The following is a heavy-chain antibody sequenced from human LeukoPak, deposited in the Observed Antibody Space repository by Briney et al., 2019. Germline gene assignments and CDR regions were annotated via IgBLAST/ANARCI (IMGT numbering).Heavy chain of an antibody. D-gene: IGHD1-26*01. Sequence: SETLSLTCTVSGGSISSYYWSWIRQPPGKGLELIGSIFSSGSTNYNPSLKLRVTISVDTSKNQFSLKLSSVTAADTAVYYCAREEVGAFDYWGQGTLVTVSS. V-gene: IGHV4-59*01. CDR1: GGSISSYY. CDR2: IFSSGST. J-gene: IGHJ4*02. CDR3: AREEVGAFDY.